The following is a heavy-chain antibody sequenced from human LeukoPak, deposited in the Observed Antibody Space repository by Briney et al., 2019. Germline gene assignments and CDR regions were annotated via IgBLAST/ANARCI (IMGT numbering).Heavy chain of an antibody. D-gene: IGHD3-3*01. CDR3: ARDKGTEGLLPRGDWYFDL. V-gene: IGHV3-30*03. CDR1: GFTFSSYG. J-gene: IGHJ2*01. Sequence: GGSLRLSCAASGFTFSSYGMHWVRQAPGKGLEWVAVISYDGTKKYYADSVKGRFTISRDNSKNTLFLQMNSLRAEDTAVYYCARDKGTEGLLPRGDWYFDLWGRGTLVTVSS. CDR2: ISYDGTKK.